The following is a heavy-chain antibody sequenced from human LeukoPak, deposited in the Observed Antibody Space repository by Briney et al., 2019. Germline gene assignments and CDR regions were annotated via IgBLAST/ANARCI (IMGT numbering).Heavy chain of an antibody. J-gene: IGHJ4*02. CDR3: ARPRPSGGSYLSYYFDY. D-gene: IGHD1-26*01. V-gene: IGHV4-34*01. CDR1: GGSFSGYY. Sequence: SETLSLTCAVYGGSFSGYYWSWIRQPPGKGLEWIGSIYYSGSTYYNPSLKSRVTISVDASKNQFSLKLSSVTAADTAVYYCARPRPSGGSYLSYYFDYWGQGTLVTVSS. CDR2: IYYSGST.